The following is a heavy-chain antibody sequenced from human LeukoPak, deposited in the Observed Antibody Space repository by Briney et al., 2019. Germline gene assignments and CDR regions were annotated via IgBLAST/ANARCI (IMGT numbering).Heavy chain of an antibody. J-gene: IGHJ5*02. D-gene: IGHD1-26*01. CDR3: ARTSDGNWFDP. CDR2: INWNGGNT. CDR1: GFTFDDYG. Sequence: PGGSLRLSCAASGFTFDDYGMSWVRQGPGKGLEWVSGINWNGGNTGYADSVKGRFTIFRDNAKNSLYLEMDSLRVEDTALYCCARTSDGNWFDPWGQGTLVTVSS. V-gene: IGHV3-20*04.